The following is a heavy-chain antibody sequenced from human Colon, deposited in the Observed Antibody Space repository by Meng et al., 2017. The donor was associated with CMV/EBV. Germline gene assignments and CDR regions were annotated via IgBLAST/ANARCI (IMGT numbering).Heavy chain of an antibody. V-gene: IGHV3-23*01. CDR2: VGGSGGSK. D-gene: IGHD3-22*01. J-gene: IGHJ4*02. CDR3: AKASDHYYDFYFDS. CDR1: GFTFSNYA. Sequence: GGSLRLSCVASGFTFSNYAMCWVRQAPGKGLEWVSGVGGSGGSKFNADSVKGRFTISKDNSKNTLYLQMDSLRAEDTAVYYCAKASDHYYDFYFDSWGQGTLVTVSS.